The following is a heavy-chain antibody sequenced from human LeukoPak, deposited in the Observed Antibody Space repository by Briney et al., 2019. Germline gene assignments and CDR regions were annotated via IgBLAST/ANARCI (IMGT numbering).Heavy chain of an antibody. D-gene: IGHD2-15*01. CDR3: ARDGPVVNDY. V-gene: IGHV1-3*01. J-gene: IGHJ4*02. Sequence: ASVKVSCKASGYTFTSYAMHWVRQAPGQRLEWMGWINAGNGNTKCSQKFQGRVTITRDTSASTAYMELSSLRSEDTAVYYCARDGPVVNDYWGQGTLVTVSS. CDR1: GYTFTSYA. CDR2: INAGNGNT.